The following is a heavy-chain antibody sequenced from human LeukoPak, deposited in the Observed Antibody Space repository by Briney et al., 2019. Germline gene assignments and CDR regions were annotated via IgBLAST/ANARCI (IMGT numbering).Heavy chain of an antibody. D-gene: IGHD3-16*01. CDR3: ARDLGREVSDSSVDY. V-gene: IGHV3-23*01. CDR1: GLTFSKYA. Sequence: PGGSLRLSCAASGLTFSKYAMSWVRQAPRKGLEWVSTISGSGGSTYYADSVKGRFTISRDNSKNTLYLQMNSLRAEDTAVYYCARDLGREVSDSSVDYWGRGTLVTVSS. CDR2: ISGSGGST. J-gene: IGHJ4*02.